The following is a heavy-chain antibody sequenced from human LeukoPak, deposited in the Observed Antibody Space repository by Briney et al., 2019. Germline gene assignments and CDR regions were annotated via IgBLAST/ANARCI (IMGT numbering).Heavy chain of an antibody. CDR1: GFTVSSNY. J-gene: IGHJ4*02. CDR2: IYSGGST. V-gene: IGHV3-66*02. Sequence: GGSLRLSCAASGFTVSSNYMSWVRQAPGKGLEWVSVIYSGGSTYYADSVKGRFTISRDNSKNTLYLQMNSLRAEDTAVYYCARDRNYDILTGYYYYFDYWGQGILVTVSS. D-gene: IGHD3-9*01. CDR3: ARDRNYDILTGYYYYFDY.